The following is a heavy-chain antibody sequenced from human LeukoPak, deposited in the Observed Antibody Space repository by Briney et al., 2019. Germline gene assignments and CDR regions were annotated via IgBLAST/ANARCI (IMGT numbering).Heavy chain of an antibody. V-gene: IGHV1-46*01. J-gene: IGHJ4*02. CDR1: GYTFTSFY. CDR3: AREVGIRGHFDY. Sequence: ASVKVSCKASGYTFTSFYMHWVRQAPGQGLEWMGIINPSGGNTGYAQKFQGRVTMTRDTSTSTVYMELSSLRSEDTAVYYCAREVGIRGHFDYRGRGTPVTVSS. CDR2: INPSGGNT. D-gene: IGHD1-26*01.